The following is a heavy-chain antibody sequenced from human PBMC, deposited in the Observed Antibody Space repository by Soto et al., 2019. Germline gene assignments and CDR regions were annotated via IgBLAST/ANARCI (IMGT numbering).Heavy chain of an antibody. Sequence: PGGSLRLSCAASGFTFSSYAMSWVRQAPGKGLEWVSAISGSGGSTYYADSVKGRFTISRDNSKNTLYLQMNSLRAEDTAVYYCAKDYYDSSGYSDAFDIWGQGTMVTVSS. J-gene: IGHJ3*02. V-gene: IGHV3-23*01. CDR3: AKDYYDSSGYSDAFDI. CDR1: GFTFSSYA. D-gene: IGHD3-22*01. CDR2: ISGSGGST.